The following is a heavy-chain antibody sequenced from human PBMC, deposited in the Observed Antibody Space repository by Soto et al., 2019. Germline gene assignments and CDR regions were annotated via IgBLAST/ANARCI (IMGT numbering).Heavy chain of an antibody. V-gene: IGHV1-69*01. CDR1: GGTFSTYA. D-gene: IGHD3-3*01. CDR3: AREIFGVIISGGRDAFDI. J-gene: IGHJ3*02. CDR2: IIPIFGTA. Sequence: VQLVQSGAEMKKPGSSVKVSCKASGGTFSTYAISLVRQAPGQGLEWMGGIIPIFGTAKYAQKFQGRVTITADESTSTAYMELSSLRSEDTAVYYCAREIFGVIISGGRDAFDIWGQGTMVTVSS.